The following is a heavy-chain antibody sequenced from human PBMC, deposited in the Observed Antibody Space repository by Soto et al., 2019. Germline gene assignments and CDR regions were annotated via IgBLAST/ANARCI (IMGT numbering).Heavy chain of an antibody. CDR2: IWYDGSNK. CDR3: ARAGSSGWSYFDY. J-gene: IGHJ4*02. Sequence: ESGGGVVQPGRSLRLSCAASGFTFSSYGMHWVRQAPGKGLEWVAVIWYDGSNKYYPDSVRGRFTISRDNSKNMLYLQMNSLRAEDTAVYYCARAGSSGWSYFDYWGQGTLVTVSS. D-gene: IGHD6-19*01. V-gene: IGHV3-33*01. CDR1: GFTFSSYG.